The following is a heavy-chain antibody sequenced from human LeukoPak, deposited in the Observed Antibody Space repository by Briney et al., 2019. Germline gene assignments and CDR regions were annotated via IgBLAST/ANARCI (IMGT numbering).Heavy chain of an antibody. CDR1: GGSISSGDYY. D-gene: IGHD2-15*01. CDR3: ARAPTYRSGGSCYASDFDY. J-gene: IGHJ4*02. CDR2: IYYSGST. V-gene: IGHV4-30-4*01. Sequence: PSETLSLTCTVSGGSISSGDYYWSWIRQPPGKGLEWIGYIYYSGSTYYNPSLKSRVTISVDTSKNQFSLKLSSVTAADTAVYYCARAPTYRSGGSCYASDFDYWGQGTLVTVSS.